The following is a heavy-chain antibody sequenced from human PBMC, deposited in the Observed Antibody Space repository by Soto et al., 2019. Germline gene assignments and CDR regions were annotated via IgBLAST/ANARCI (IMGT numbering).Heavy chain of an antibody. CDR2: IYYSGST. J-gene: IGHJ3*02. Sequence: PSETLSLTCTVSGGSISSSSYYWGWIRQPPGKGLEWIGSIYYSGSTYYNPSLKSRVTISVDTSKNQFSLKLSSVTAADTAVYYCARRYYDSSGYYYMEAFDIWGQGTMVTVSS. D-gene: IGHD3-22*01. CDR1: GGSISSSSYY. V-gene: IGHV4-39*01. CDR3: ARRYYDSSGYYYMEAFDI.